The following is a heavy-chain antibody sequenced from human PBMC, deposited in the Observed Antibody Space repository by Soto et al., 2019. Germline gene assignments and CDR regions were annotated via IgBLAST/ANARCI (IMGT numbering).Heavy chain of an antibody. CDR1: GGSIRSGGYY. D-gene: IGHD7-27*01. CDR3: ARTQGGYWFDP. J-gene: IGHJ5*02. CDR2: IYYSGST. Sequence: QVQLQESGPGLVKPSQTLSLTCTVSGGSIRSGGYYWSWIRQHPGKGLEWIGYIYYSGSTYYNPSLKRRVTISVDTSKNQFSLKLSSVTAADTAVYYCARTQGGYWFDPWGQGTLVTVSS. V-gene: IGHV4-31*03.